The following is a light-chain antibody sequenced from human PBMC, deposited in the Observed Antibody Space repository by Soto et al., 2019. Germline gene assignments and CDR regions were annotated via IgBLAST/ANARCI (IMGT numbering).Light chain of an antibody. Sequence: QSALTQPASVSGSPGQSITISCAGTSSDVGYYNYVSWYQQHPGKVPKLIIYEVTNRPSGVSNRFSGSKSDNTASLTISGLQAEDEADYYCLSFTRSSTVVFGGGTKLTVL. J-gene: IGLJ2*01. CDR1: SSDVGYYNY. CDR2: EVT. V-gene: IGLV2-14*01. CDR3: LSFTRSSTVV.